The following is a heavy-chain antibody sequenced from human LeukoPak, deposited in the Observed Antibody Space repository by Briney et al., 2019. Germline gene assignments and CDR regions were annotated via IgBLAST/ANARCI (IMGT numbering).Heavy chain of an antibody. CDR2: IYHSGST. J-gene: IGHJ5*02. V-gene: IGHV4-39*07. CDR3: ARLPDP. CDR1: GGSISSSSYY. Sequence: SETLSLTCTVSGGSISSSSYYWGWIRQPPGEGLEWIGEIYHSGSTNYNPSLKSRVTISVDKSKNQFSLKLSSVTAADTAVYYCARLPDPWGQGTLVTVSS.